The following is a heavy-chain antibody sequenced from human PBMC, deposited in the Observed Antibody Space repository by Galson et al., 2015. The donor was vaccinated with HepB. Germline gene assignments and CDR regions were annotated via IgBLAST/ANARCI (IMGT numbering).Heavy chain of an antibody. V-gene: IGHV3-30*03. CDR3: ARDQYDFWSGYYRPGSYYYYGMDV. D-gene: IGHD3-3*01. CDR2: ISYDGSNK. J-gene: IGHJ6*02. Sequence: SLRLSCAASGFTFSSYGMHWVRQAPGKGLEWVAVISYDGSNKYYADFVKGRFTISRDNSKNTLYLQMNSLRAEDTAVYYCARDQYDFWSGYYRPGSYYYYGMDVWGQGTTVTVSS. CDR1: GFTFSSYG.